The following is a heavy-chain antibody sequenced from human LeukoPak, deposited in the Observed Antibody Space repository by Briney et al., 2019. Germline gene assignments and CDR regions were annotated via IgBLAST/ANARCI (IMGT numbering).Heavy chain of an antibody. J-gene: IGHJ4*02. V-gene: IGHV3-23*01. CDR1: GFTFSSYA. CDR3: AKIGANVGF. D-gene: IGHD4/OR15-4a*01. Sequence: PGGSLRLSCAASGFTFSSYAMSWVRQAPGKGLEWVSDISGRGGSTYYADSVKGRFTISRDNSKTTLYLQMNSLRAEDTAVYYCAKIGANVGFWGQGTLVTVSS. CDR2: ISGRGGST.